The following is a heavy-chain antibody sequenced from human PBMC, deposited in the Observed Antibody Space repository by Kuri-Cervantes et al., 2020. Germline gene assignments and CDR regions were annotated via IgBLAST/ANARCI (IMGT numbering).Heavy chain of an antibody. Sequence: GESLKISCAASGFTFSSYSMNWVRQAPGKGLEWVSYISSSSSTIYYADSVKGRFTISRDNAKNSLYLHMNSLRVDDTAVYFCVREASADWGQGTLVTDSS. CDR1: GFTFSSYS. J-gene: IGHJ4*02. CDR2: ISSSSSTI. CDR3: VREASAD. V-gene: IGHV3-48*01.